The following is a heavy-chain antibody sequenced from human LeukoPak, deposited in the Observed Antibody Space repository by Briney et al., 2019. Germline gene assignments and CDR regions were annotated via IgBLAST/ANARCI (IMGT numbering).Heavy chain of an antibody. CDR1: GGSMSSNY. V-gene: IGHV4-59*01. D-gene: IGHD3-10*01. CDR3: AREVSYYGSGSLNYYYYYYMDV. CDR2: IYYSGST. Sequence: SETLSLTCTVSGGSMSSNYWSWIRQPPGKGLEWIGYIYYSGSTNYNPSLKSRVTISVDTSKNQFSLKLSSVTAADTAVYYCAREVSYYGSGSLNYYYYYYMDVWGRGTTVTISS. J-gene: IGHJ6*03.